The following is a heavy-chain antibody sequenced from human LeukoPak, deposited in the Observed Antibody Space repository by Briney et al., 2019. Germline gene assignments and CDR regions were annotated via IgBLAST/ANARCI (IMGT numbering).Heavy chain of an antibody. CDR2: IWYDGSNK. CDR1: GFTFSNHG. Sequence: GGSLRLSCAASGFTFSNHGMHWVRQAPGKGLEWVALIWYDGSNKEYAESVKGRFTISSDNSKNTLYLQMNSLRDEDTAVYYCARDQGTSTTAPKRKGRFDPWGQGTLVTVSS. J-gene: IGHJ5*02. D-gene: IGHD1-1*01. V-gene: IGHV3-33*01. CDR3: ARDQGTSTTAPKRKGRFDP.